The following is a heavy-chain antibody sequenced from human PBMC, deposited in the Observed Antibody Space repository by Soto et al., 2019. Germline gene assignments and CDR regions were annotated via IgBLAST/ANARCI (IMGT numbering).Heavy chain of an antibody. CDR1: GFTFSSYA. D-gene: IGHD1-26*01. CDR2: ISYDGSNK. J-gene: IGHJ6*02. V-gene: IGHV3-30-3*01. CDR3: ERTPRGQWELPYYYYGMDV. Sequence: VPLVESGGGVVQPGRSLRLSCAASGFTFSSYAMHWVRQAPGKGLEWVAVISYDGSNKYYAESVKGRFTISRDNSKNTLYLQMNSLRAEDTAVYYCERTPRGQWELPYYYYGMDVWGQGTTVTVSS.